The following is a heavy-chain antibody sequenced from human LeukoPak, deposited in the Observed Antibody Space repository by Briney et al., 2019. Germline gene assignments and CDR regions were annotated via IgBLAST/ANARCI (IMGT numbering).Heavy chain of an antibody. D-gene: IGHD4-11*01. V-gene: IGHV3-33*05. CDR3: ARSRLHARWYFDY. Sequence: GGSLRLSCATSGFTFSNFGMQWVRQAPGKGLEWVAVISHDGSTTFYADSVKGRFTISRDNSKNTLYLQMNSLRAEDTAVYYCARSRLHARWYFDYWGQGTLVTVSS. CDR2: ISHDGSTT. J-gene: IGHJ4*02. CDR1: GFTFSNFG.